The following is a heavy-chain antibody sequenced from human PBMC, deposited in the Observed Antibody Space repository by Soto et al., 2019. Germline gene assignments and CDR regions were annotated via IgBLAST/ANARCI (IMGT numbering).Heavy chain of an antibody. V-gene: IGHV1-2*04. D-gene: IGHD3-10*01. Sequence: ASVKVSCKAIGYSFTSHYMHWVRQAPGQGLEWMGTIYPGGVNIAYAQKFQGWVTMTRDTSISTAYMELSRLRSDDTAVYYCARDARGDEAPMDYWGQGTLVTVSS. J-gene: IGHJ4*02. CDR1: GYSFTSHY. CDR3: ARDARGDEAPMDY. CDR2: IYPGGVNI.